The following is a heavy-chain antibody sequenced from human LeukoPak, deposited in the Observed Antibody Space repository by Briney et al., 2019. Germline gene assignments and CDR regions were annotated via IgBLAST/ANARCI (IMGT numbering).Heavy chain of an antibody. CDR3: ARDQGIGSSWYAPYYYYYMDV. CDR2: ISSSGSTI. D-gene: IGHD6-13*01. CDR1: GFTFSDYY. J-gene: IGHJ6*03. V-gene: IGHV3-11*04. Sequence: TSGGSLRLSCAASGFTFSDYYMSWIRQAPGKGLEWVAYISSSGSTIYYADSVKGRFTISRDNAKNSLYLQMNSLRAEDTAVYYCARDQGIGSSWYAPYYYYYMDVWGKGTTVTVSS.